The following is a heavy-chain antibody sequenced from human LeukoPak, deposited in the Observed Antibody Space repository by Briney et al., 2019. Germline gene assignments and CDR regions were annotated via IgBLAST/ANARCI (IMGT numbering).Heavy chain of an antibody. CDR2: IKQDGSEK. J-gene: IGHJ4*02. D-gene: IGHD5-18*01. CDR1: GFTFSNYW. V-gene: IGHV3-7*03. CDR3: AKGPLYTYGPFDY. Sequence: GGSLRLSCAASGFTFSNYWMSWVRQAPGKGLEWVANIKQDGSEKYYVDSVKGRFTISRDNSKNTLYLQMNSLRAEDTAVYYCAKGPLYTYGPFDYWGQGTLVTVSS.